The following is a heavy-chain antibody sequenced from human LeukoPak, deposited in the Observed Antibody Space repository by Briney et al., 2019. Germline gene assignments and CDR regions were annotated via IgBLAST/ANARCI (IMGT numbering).Heavy chain of an antibody. V-gene: IGHV3-73*01. J-gene: IGHJ4*02. CDR1: GFTFSDSG. Sequence: GGSLRLSCAASGFTFSDSGIHWVRQASGKGLEWVGRIRSKANSYATAYAASVKGRFTISRDDSKNTAYLQMNSLKTEDTAMYYCTLRYSSGWYLSAYWGQGTLVTVSS. CDR2: IRSKANSYAT. CDR3: TLRYSSGWYLSAY. D-gene: IGHD6-19*01.